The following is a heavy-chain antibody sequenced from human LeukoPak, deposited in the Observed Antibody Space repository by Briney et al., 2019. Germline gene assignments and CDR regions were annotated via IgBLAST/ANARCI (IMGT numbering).Heavy chain of an antibody. CDR3: ANDYGPTVIRNFFDS. CDR2: ISTYSGNT. V-gene: IGHV1-18*04. J-gene: IGHJ4*02. CDR1: GYTFTNYG. Sequence: ASVKVSCKASGYTFTNYGFSWVRQAPGQGLEWMGWISTYSGNTNYAQQLQGRVTMTSDTSTSTVYMEPRSLRSDDTAVYYCANDYGPTVIRNFFDSWGRGILVTVSS. D-gene: IGHD4/OR15-4a*01.